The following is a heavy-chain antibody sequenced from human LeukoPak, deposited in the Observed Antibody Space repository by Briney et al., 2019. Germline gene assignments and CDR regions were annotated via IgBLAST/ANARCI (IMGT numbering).Heavy chain of an antibody. CDR2: IITILGIA. V-gene: IGHV1-69*04. J-gene: IGHJ4*02. CDR3: ARHLLREWLLSD. D-gene: IGHD3-3*01. Sequence: SVKVSCKASGGTFSSYAISWERQAPGQGLEWMGRIITILGIANYAQKFQGRVTITADKSTSTAYMELSSLRSEDTAVYYCARHLLREWLLSDWGQGTLVTVSS. CDR1: GGTFSSYA.